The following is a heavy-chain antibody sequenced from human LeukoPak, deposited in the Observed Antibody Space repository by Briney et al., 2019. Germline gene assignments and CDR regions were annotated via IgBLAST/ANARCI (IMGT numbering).Heavy chain of an antibody. Sequence: GGSLRLSCAASGFTFSSYGMHWVRQAPGKGLEWVSSISSSSRNIYYADSVKGRFTISRDNAKNSLYLQMNSLRAEDTAVYYCARGYSSGWTPRSFGYWGQGTLVTVSS. J-gene: IGHJ4*02. CDR2: ISSSSRNI. CDR3: ARGYSSGWTPRSFGY. D-gene: IGHD6-19*01. V-gene: IGHV3-21*01. CDR1: GFTFSSYG.